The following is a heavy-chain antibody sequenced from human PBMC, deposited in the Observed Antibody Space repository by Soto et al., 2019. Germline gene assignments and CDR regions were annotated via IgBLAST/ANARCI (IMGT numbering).Heavy chain of an antibody. D-gene: IGHD3-16*01. CDR2: LWSYWSTGTNE. Sequence: ESGGGVVQPGRSLRLSCAASGFTFSSYGMHWVRQAPGKGLEWVAVLWSYWSTGTNEYYADSVKGRFTISRDNSKNMLYLQMNSLRGEDMAVYYCARVGGSYYFDHWGQGTLVTVSS. CDR3: ARVGGSYYFDH. J-gene: IGHJ4*02. V-gene: IGHV3-33*01. CDR1: GFTFSSYG.